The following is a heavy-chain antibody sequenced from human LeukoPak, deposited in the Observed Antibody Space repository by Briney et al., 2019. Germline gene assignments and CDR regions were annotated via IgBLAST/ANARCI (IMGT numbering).Heavy chain of an antibody. CDR1: GGSISSGSDY. CDR2: IYTSGST. Sequence: PSETLSLTCTVSGGSISSGSDYWSWIRQPAGKGLEWIGRIYTSGSTNYNPSLKSRVTISVDTSKNQFSLRLNSVTAADTAMYYCARGFDSSSGWYPAFDIWGHGTMGTVSS. D-gene: IGHD6-19*01. V-gene: IGHV4-61*02. CDR3: ARGFDSSSGWYPAFDI. J-gene: IGHJ3*02.